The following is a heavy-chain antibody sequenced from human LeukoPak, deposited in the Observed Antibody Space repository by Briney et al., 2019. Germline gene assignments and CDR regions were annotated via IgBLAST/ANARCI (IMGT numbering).Heavy chain of an antibody. D-gene: IGHD5-18*01. Sequence: GGSLRLSCAASGFTFSSLWMHWVRHTPGKGLVWVSRIKGDGSSTSYADSVKGRFTISRDNAKNTLYLQMNSLRAEDTAVYYCARDGYSFGHDFDYWGQGTLVTFSS. J-gene: IGHJ4*02. CDR3: ARDGYSFGHDFDY. CDR1: GFTFSSLW. V-gene: IGHV3-74*01. CDR2: IKGDGSST.